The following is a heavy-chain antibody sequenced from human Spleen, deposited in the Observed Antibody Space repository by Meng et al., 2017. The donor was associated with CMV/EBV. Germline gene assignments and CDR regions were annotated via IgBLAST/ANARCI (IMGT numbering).Heavy chain of an antibody. CDR1: GFSLSIYK. D-gene: IGHD1-7*01. CDR3: ARQSGNYSPVDY. J-gene: IGHJ4*02. Sequence: GESLKISRAASGFSLSIYKMHWVRQAPGKGLEWVSSISSSSSYIYYADSVKGRFTISRDNAKNSLYLQMNSLRAEDTAVYYCARQSGNYSPVDYWGQGTLVTVSS. V-gene: IGHV3-21*01. CDR2: ISSSSSYI.